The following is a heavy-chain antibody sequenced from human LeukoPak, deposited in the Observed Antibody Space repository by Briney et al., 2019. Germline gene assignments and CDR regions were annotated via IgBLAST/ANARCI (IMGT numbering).Heavy chain of an antibody. V-gene: IGHV4-38-2*02. CDR3: ARTNTTYYYYYYMDV. J-gene: IGHJ6*03. CDR2: IYTSGST. D-gene: IGHD2-8*01. Sequence: SETLALTCIVSDYSISSGYYWSWIRQPAGKGLEWIGRIYTSGSTYYNPSLKSRVTISVDTSKNQFSLKLSSVTAADTAVYYCARTNTTYYYYYYMDVWGKGTTVTVSS. CDR1: DYSISSGYY.